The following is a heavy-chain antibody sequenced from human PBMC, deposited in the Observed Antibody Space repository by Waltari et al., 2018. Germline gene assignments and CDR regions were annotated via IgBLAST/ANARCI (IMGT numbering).Heavy chain of an antibody. V-gene: IGHV4-34*01. CDR1: GGSFSGYY. CDR3: ARRRRWYCSGGSCYFDY. CDR2: INHSGST. J-gene: IGHJ4*02. D-gene: IGHD2-15*01. Sequence: QVQLQQWGAGLLKPSETLSLTCAVYGGSFSGYYWSWIRQPPGKGLEWIGEINHSGSTNYNPSLKSRVTISVDTSKNQFSLKLSSVTAADTAVYYCARRRRWYCSGGSCYFDYWGQGTLVTVSS.